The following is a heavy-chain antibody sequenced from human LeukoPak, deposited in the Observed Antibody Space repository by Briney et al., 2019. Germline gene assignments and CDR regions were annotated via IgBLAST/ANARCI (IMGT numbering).Heavy chain of an antibody. CDR3: ARDQDGGGPHDY. V-gene: IGHV3-21*01. D-gene: IGHD3-10*01. J-gene: IGHJ4*02. CDR2: ISSSSSYI. CDR1: GFTFSSYS. Sequence: GGSLRLSCAASGFTFSSYSMNWVRQAPGKGLEWVSSISSSSSYIYYADSVKGRFTISRDNAKNSLYLQMNSLRAEDTAVYYCARDQDGGGPHDYWGQGTLVPVSS.